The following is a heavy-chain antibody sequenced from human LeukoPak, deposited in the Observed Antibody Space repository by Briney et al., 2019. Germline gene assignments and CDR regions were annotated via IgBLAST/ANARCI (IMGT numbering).Heavy chain of an antibody. CDR1: GFTFEDYA. Sequence: GRSLRLSCAASGFTFEDYAMHWFRQAPGKGLEWVSGISWNSGSIGYADSVKGRFTISRDNAKNSLYLQMNSLRAEDTALYYCAKGGGLGELSLLLFDYWGQGTLVTVSS. D-gene: IGHD3-16*02. CDR2: ISWNSGSI. J-gene: IGHJ4*02. V-gene: IGHV3-9*01. CDR3: AKGGGLGELSLLLFDY.